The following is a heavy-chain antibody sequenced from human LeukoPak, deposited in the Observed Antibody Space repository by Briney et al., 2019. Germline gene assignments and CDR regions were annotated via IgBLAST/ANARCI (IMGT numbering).Heavy chain of an antibody. Sequence: SETLSLTCTVSGVSISSYYWSWIRQPPGKGLEWIGYISYSGSTNYNPSLKSRVTISVDTSKYQFSLKLFSVTAADTAVYYCARKDYFDYWGQGTLVTVSS. CDR2: ISYSGST. V-gene: IGHV4-59*01. J-gene: IGHJ4*02. CDR1: GVSISSYY. CDR3: ARKDYFDY.